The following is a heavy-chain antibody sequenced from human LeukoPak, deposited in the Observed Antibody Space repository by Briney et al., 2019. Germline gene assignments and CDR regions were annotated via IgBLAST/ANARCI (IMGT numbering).Heavy chain of an antibody. CDR2: ISGSGGST. D-gene: IGHD3-3*01. V-gene: IGHV3-23*01. Sequence: PGGSLRLSCAASGLTFSSYAMSWVRQAPGKGLEWVSAISGSGGSTYYADSVKGRFTISRDNSKNTLYLQMNSLRAEDTAVYYCAKDSQLYDFWSGYQFDYWGQGTLVTVSS. J-gene: IGHJ4*02. CDR1: GLTFSSYA. CDR3: AKDSQLYDFWSGYQFDY.